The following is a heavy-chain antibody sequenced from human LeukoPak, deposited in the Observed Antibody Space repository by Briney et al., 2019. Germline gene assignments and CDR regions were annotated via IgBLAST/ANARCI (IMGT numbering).Heavy chain of an antibody. D-gene: IGHD6-13*01. CDR1: GGTFSSYA. J-gene: IGHJ6*02. CDR3: ARAEKYSSSWYGDYYYGMDV. Sequence: ASVKVSCKASGGTFSSYAISWVRQAPGQGLEWMGGIIPIFGTANYAQKFQGRVTITADESTSTAYMELSSLRSEDTAVYYCARAEKYSSSWYGDYYYGMDVWGQGTTVTVSS. CDR2: IIPIFGTA. V-gene: IGHV1-69*01.